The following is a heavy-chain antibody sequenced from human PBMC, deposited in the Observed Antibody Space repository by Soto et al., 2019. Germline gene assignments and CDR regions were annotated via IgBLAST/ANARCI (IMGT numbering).Heavy chain of an antibody. CDR3: AKDMGLVGAEVDY. J-gene: IGHJ4*02. V-gene: IGHV3-30*18. Sequence: QVQLVESGGGVVQPGRSLRLSCAASGFTFSSYGMHWVRQAPGKGLEWVAVISYDGSNKYYADSVKGRFTISRDNSKNTLYLQMNSLRAEDTAGYYCAKDMGLVGAEVDYWGQGTLVTVSS. CDR2: ISYDGSNK. D-gene: IGHD6-19*01. CDR1: GFTFSSYG.